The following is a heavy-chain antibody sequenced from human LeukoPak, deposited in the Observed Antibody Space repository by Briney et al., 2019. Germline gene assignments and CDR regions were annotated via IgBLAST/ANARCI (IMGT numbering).Heavy chain of an antibody. J-gene: IGHJ1*01. CDR3: ARVDCSSTSCYFDFQH. Sequence: ASVKVSCKASGYTFTGYYMHWVRQAPGQGLEWMGWVNPNSGGTNYAQKFQGRVTMTRDTSTSTAYMELRSLRSDDTAVYYCARVDCSSTSCYFDFQHWGQGTLVTVSS. CDR2: VNPNSGGT. CDR1: GYTFTGYY. D-gene: IGHD2-2*01. V-gene: IGHV1-2*02.